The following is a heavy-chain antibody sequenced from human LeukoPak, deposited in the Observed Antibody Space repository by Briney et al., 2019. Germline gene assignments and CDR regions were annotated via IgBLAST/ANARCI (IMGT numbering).Heavy chain of an antibody. D-gene: IGHD3-16*01. CDR1: GGSISSYY. J-gene: IGHJ6*03. CDR2: IYYSGST. V-gene: IGHV4-59*01. CDR3: ARETSQKGAHYMDV. Sequence: SGTLSLTCTVSGGSISSYYWSWIRQPPGEGLKWIGYIYYSGSTSYSPSLRSRVTISVDTSKNQFSLKLSSVTAADTAVYYCARETSQKGAHYMDVWGKGTTVTISS.